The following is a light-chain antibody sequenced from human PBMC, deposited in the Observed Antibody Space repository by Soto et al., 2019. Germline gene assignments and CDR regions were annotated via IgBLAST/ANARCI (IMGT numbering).Light chain of an antibody. Sequence: DIQLTQSPSFLSASVGDRVTITCRASQGISSYLAWYQQTPGKAPKLLIYAASTLQSGVPSRFSGSGSGTEFTLTISSLQSEDFAIYYCQQLNSNPFTFGPGTKVDIK. V-gene: IGKV1-9*01. CDR2: AAS. J-gene: IGKJ3*01. CDR3: QQLNSNPFT. CDR1: QGISSY.